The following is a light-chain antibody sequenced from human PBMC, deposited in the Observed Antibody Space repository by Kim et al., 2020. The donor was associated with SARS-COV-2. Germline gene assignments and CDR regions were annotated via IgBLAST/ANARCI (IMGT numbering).Light chain of an antibody. CDR1: GAYDKYA. J-gene: IGLJ3*02. CDR3: QTWGVGFLV. Sequence: ASVKLHCIRTGAYDKYAIAWHEQLPGKGPRFVMKVKSDGTHIRGDGIPDRFSGSSSGPERFLNNSSLQSDDEADYYCQTWGVGFLVFGGGTQLTVL. CDR2: VKSDGTH. V-gene: IGLV4-69*01.